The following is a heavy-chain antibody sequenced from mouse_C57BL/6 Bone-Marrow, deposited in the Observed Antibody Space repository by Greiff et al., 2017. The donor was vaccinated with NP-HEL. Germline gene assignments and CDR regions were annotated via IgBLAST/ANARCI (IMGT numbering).Heavy chain of an antibody. D-gene: IGHD4-1*01. CDR1: GYAFSSSW. V-gene: IGHV1-82*01. CDR2: IYPGDGDT. CDR3: ARRILGDY. Sequence: VQVVESGPELVKPGASVKISCKASGYAFSSSWMNWVKQRPGKGLEWIGRIYPGDGDTNYNGKFKGKATLTADKSSSTAYMQLSSLTSEDSAVYFCARRILGDYWGQGTSVTVSS. J-gene: IGHJ4*01.